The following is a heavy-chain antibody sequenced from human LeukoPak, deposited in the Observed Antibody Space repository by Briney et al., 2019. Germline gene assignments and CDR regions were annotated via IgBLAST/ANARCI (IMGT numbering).Heavy chain of an antibody. CDR3: ARDLQTRFYDILTGYYGGDYYYYYYGMDV. D-gene: IGHD3-9*01. Sequence: GGSLRLSCAASGFTFSSYSMNWVRQAPGKGLEWVSSISSSSSYIYYADSVKGRFTISRDNAKNSLYLQMNSLRAEDTAVYYCARDLQTRFYDILTGYYGGDYYYYYYGMDVWGQGTTVTVSS. CDR1: GFTFSSYS. CDR2: ISSSSSYI. V-gene: IGHV3-21*01. J-gene: IGHJ6*02.